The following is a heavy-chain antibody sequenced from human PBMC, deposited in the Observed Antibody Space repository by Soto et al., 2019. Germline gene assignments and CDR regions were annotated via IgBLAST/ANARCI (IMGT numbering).Heavy chain of an antibody. V-gene: IGHV2-5*02. CDR2: IYWDDDK. Sequence: QITLNASGPTVVRPTETLTLTCRFSGFSLTTSGVGVGWIRQSPGKAPEWLALIYWDDDKRYSASLKSRLTITKDNSKNQVVLTVSDLDPTDTATYYCAHRVLRTVFGLVTTTAVYFDFWGQGTPVAVSS. CDR3: AHRVLRTVFGLVTTTAVYFDF. D-gene: IGHD3-3*01. J-gene: IGHJ4*02. CDR1: GFSLTTSGVG.